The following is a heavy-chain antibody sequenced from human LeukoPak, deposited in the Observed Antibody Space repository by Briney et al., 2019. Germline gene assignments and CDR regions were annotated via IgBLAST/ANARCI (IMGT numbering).Heavy chain of an antibody. D-gene: IGHD2-15*01. Sequence: ASAKVSCKASGYTFTSYYMHWVRQAPGQGLEWMGIINPSGGSTSYAQKFQGRVTMTRDMSTSTVYTELSSLRPEDTAVYYCAREEVVGGGWFDPWGQGTLVTVSS. CDR3: AREEVVGGGWFDP. CDR2: INPSGGST. J-gene: IGHJ5*02. V-gene: IGHV1-46*01. CDR1: GYTFTSYY.